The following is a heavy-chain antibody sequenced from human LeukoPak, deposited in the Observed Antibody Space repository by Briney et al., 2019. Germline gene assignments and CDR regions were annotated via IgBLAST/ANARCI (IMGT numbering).Heavy chain of an antibody. Sequence: SVKVSCKASGYTFTSYGISWVRQAPGQGLEWMGGIIPIFGTANYAQKFQGRVTITADESTSTAYMELSSLRSEDTAVYYCASGYGDYFYWFDPWGQGTLVTVSS. CDR1: GYTFTSYG. CDR3: ASGYGDYFYWFDP. J-gene: IGHJ5*02. D-gene: IGHD4-17*01. V-gene: IGHV1-69*13. CDR2: IIPIFGTA.